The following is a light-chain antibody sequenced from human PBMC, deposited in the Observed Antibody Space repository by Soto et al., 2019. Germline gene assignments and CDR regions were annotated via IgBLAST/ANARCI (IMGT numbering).Light chain of an antibody. J-gene: IGLJ2*01. CDR2: KNN. Sequence: QSVLTQPPSASGTPGQRVTISCSGSSSNIGSNYVYWFQHLPGTAPKLLIYKNNPRPSGVPDRFSGSKSGTSASLAISGLRSEDEADYYCAAWDDSLSGLVFGGGTKVTVL. CDR3: AAWDDSLSGLV. V-gene: IGLV1-47*01. CDR1: SSNIGSNY.